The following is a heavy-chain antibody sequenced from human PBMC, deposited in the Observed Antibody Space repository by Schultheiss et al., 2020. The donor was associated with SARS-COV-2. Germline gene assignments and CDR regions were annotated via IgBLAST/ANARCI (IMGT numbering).Heavy chain of an antibody. V-gene: IGHV4-39*01. CDR2: IYYSGST. CDR3: ARQTDTTTKYYFDY. CDR1: GGSISSGGYY. D-gene: IGHD1-1*01. Sequence: SETLSLTCTVSGGSISSGGYYWGWIRQPPGKGLEWIGSIYYSGSTYYNPSLKSRVTISVDTFKNQFSLNLSSVTAADTAVYYCARQTDTTTKYYFDYWGQGTLVTVSS. J-gene: IGHJ4*02.